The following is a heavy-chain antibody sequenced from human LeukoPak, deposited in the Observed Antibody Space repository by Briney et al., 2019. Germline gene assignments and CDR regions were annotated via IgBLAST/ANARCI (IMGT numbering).Heavy chain of an antibody. J-gene: IGHJ6*02. CDR1: GFTFSSYS. CDR2: ISSSSSTI. V-gene: IGHV3-48*01. CDR3: ASAFGELLAPKGGMDV. D-gene: IGHD3-10*01. Sequence: GGSLRLSCAASGFTFSSYSMNWVRQAPGRGLESLSYISSSSSTIYYADSVKGRFTISRDNAKNSLYLQMNSLRAEDTAVSYCASAFGELLAPKGGMDVWGQGTTVTVSS.